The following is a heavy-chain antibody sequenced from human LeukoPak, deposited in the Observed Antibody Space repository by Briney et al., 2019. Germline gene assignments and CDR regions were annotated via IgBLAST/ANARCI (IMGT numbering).Heavy chain of an antibody. CDR3: AGGSTSAYYYYMDV. D-gene: IGHD2-2*01. CDR2: IYTSGRT. CDR1: GGSISSYY. J-gene: IGHJ6*03. Sequence: SETLSLTCTVSGGSISSYYWSWIRQPAGKGLEWIGRIYTSGRTNYNPSLKSRVPMSVDTSKNQFSLKLSSVTAADTAVYYCAGGSTSAYYYYMDVWGKGTTVTVSS. V-gene: IGHV4-4*07.